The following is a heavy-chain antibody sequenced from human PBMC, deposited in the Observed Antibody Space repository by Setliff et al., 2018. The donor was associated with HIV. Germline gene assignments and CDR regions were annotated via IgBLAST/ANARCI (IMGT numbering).Heavy chain of an antibody. D-gene: IGHD2-2*01. CDR1: GFTFSSYS. CDR2: ISSSSSTI. Sequence: GGSLRLSCVASGFTFSSYSMNWVRQAPGKGLEWVSYISSSSSTIYYADSVKGRFTISRDNAKNSLYLQMNSLRAEDTAVYYCASHWGCSSTSCYQVYWGQGTLVTVSS. J-gene: IGHJ4*02. CDR3: ASHWGCSSTSCYQVY. V-gene: IGHV3-48*01.